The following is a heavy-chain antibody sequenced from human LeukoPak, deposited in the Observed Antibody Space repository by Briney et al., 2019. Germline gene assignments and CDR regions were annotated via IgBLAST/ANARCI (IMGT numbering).Heavy chain of an antibody. V-gene: IGHV3-73*01. CDR3: TRLSSYTAMDY. J-gene: IGHJ4*02. Sequence: GGSLRLSCAASGFNFSGSAIHWVRQASGKGLEWVGRIRSKAYSYATAYNASVKGRFTISRDDSKNMAYLQMNSLKTEDTAVYYCTRLSSYTAMDYWGQGTLATVSS. D-gene: IGHD5-18*01. CDR1: GFNFSGSA. CDR2: IRSKAYSYAT.